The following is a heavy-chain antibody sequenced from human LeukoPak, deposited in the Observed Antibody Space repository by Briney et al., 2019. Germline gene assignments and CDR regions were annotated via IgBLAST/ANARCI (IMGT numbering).Heavy chain of an antibody. CDR2: IYHSGST. J-gene: IGHJ4*02. V-gene: IGHV4-4*02. Sequence: SGTLSLTCAVSGGSISSSNWWSWVRPPPGKGLEWIGEIYHSGSTNYNPSLKSRVTISVDKSKNQFSLKLSSVTAADTAVYYCARSHYDIFTGYSQFDYWGQGTMVTVSS. CDR3: ARSHYDIFTGYSQFDY. CDR1: GGSISSSNW. D-gene: IGHD3-9*01.